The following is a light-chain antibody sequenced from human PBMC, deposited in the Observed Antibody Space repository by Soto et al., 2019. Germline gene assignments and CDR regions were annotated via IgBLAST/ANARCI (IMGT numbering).Light chain of an antibody. Sequence: QSALAQPASVSGSPGQSITISCTGTIGFVGSFSLVSWYQQHPGKAPKVMIYEGHRRPSGVTDRFSGSTSVNSASLTISGLQSDDEADYSCCLYIGATTYVFGTGTKVTVL. V-gene: IGLV2-23*01. CDR2: EGH. CDR1: IGFVGSFSL. CDR3: CLYIGATTYV. J-gene: IGLJ1*01.